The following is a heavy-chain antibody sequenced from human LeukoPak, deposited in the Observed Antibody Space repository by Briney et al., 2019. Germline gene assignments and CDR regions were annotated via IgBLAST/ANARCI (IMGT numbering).Heavy chain of an antibody. CDR2: IRNKVNSYTT. Sequence: GGSLRLSCAASGFXFSDHFMDWVRQAPGKGLEWVGRIRNKVNSYTTDFVASVKGRFTISRDDSKNSLYLQMNSLKTEDTAMYYCASASAGLIEYWGQGTLVTVSS. V-gene: IGHV3-72*01. J-gene: IGHJ4*02. CDR1: GFXFSDHF. CDR3: ASASAGLIEY.